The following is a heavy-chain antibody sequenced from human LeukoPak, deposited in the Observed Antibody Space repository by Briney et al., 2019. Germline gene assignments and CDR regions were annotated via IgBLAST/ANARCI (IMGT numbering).Heavy chain of an antibody. CDR2: ISSSSSYI. CDR3: ARYCSGGSCYLPAFDY. D-gene: IGHD2-15*01. J-gene: IGHJ4*02. Sequence: GGSLRLSCAASGFTFSSYSMNWVRQAPGKGLEWVSSISSSSSYIYYADSVKGRFTISRDNAKNSLYLQMNSLRAEDTAVYYCARYCSGGSCYLPAFDYWGQGTLVTVSS. CDR1: GFTFSSYS. V-gene: IGHV3-21*01.